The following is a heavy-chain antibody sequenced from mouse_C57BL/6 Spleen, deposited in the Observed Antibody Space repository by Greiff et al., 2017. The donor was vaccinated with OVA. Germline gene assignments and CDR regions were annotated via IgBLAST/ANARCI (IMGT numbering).Heavy chain of an antibody. V-gene: IGHV1-19*01. D-gene: IGHD1-1*01. CDR2: INPYNGGT. J-gene: IGHJ4*01. CDR1: GYTFTDYY. CDR3: ARGIDYYYGSSQAMDY. Sequence: EVQLQQSGPVLVKPGASVKMSCKASGYTFTDYYMNWVKQSHGKSLEWIGVINPYNGGTSYNQKFKGKATLTVDKSSSTAYMELNSLTSEDSAVYYCARGIDYYYGSSQAMDYWGQGTSVTVSS.